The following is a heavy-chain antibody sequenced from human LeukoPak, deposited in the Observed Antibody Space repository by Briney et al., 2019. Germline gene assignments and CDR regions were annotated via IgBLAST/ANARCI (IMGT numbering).Heavy chain of an antibody. CDR3: AKEVLSGSGR. CDR2: ISYDGSNK. Sequence: GKSLRLSCAASGFSFSTYGMHWVRQAPGKGLEWVAVISYDGSNKYYADSVKGRFTISRDNSENTLYLQMNSLRSEDTAVYYCAKEVLSGSGRWGQGTLVTVSS. J-gene: IGHJ4*02. CDR1: GFSFSTYG. V-gene: IGHV3-30*18. D-gene: IGHD2-15*01.